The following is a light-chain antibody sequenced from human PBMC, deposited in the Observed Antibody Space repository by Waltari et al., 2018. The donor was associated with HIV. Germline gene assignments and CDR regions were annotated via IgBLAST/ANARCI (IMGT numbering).Light chain of an antibody. CDR3: QQATTFPHT. J-gene: IGKJ2*01. CDR2: EAS. V-gene: IGKV1-12*01. CDR1: QNIGRS. Sequence: IQMTQSPSYVSESVGVGVSISCRASQNIGRSLAWYQLTPGKAPKLVVYEASRLNDGVPARFHGTGSRSNFTLDINNLQSEDFATYVCQQATTFPHTFG.